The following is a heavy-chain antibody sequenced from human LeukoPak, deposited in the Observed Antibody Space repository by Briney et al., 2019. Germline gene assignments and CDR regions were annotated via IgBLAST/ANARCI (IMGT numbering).Heavy chain of an antibody. Sequence: PGRSLRLSCAASGFTFSSYAMSWVRQAPGKGLEWVSAISGSGGSTYYADSVKGRFTISRDNSKITLYLQMNSLRAEDTAVYYCAKDDRDLAAPFDYWGQGTLVTVSS. J-gene: IGHJ4*02. CDR2: ISGSGGST. CDR1: GFTFSSYA. D-gene: IGHD6-25*01. CDR3: AKDDRDLAAPFDY. V-gene: IGHV3-23*01.